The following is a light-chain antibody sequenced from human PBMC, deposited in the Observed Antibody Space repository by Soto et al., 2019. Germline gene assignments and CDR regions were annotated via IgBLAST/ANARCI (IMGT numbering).Light chain of an antibody. Sequence: SYELTQAPSVSVSPGQTANITCSGDKSGNRYACWYQQKPGQSPVLVIFKDSKRPSGIPERFSGSNSGNTATLTISGTQTMDEADYYCQAWDSSTGVFGGGTKLTVL. CDR3: QAWDSSTGV. CDR1: KSGNRY. J-gene: IGLJ3*02. V-gene: IGLV3-1*01. CDR2: KDS.